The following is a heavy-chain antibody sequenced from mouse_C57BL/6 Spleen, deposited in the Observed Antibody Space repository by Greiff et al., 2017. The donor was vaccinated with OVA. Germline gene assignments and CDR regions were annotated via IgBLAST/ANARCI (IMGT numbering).Heavy chain of an antibody. V-gene: IGHV1-42*01. CDR1: GYSFTGYY. CDR3: ARRGYYGSEMDY. J-gene: IGHJ4*01. Sequence: EVQLQQSGPELVKPGASVKISCKASGYSFTGYYMNWVKQSPEKSLEWIGEINPSTGGTTYNQKFKAKATLTVDNSSSTAYMQLKSLTSEDSAVYYCARRGYYGSEMDYWGQGTSVTVSS. D-gene: IGHD1-1*01. CDR2: INPSTGGT.